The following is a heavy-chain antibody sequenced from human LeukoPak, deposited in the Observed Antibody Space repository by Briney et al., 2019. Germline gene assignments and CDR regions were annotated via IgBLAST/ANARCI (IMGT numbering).Heavy chain of an antibody. J-gene: IGHJ5*02. Sequence: PGESLKISCKGSGYSFTSYWIGWVRQMPGKGLEWMGIIYPGDSDTRYSPSFQGQVTISADKSISTAYLQWSSLKASDTAMYYRARLLRLGAATVVKGRNWWFDPWGQGTLVTVSS. D-gene: IGHD4-23*01. CDR3: ARLLRLGAATVVKGRNWWFDP. CDR1: GYSFTSYW. CDR2: IYPGDSDT. V-gene: IGHV5-51*01.